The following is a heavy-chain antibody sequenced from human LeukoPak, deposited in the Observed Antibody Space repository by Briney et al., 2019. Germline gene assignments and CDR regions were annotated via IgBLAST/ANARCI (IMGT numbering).Heavy chain of an antibody. J-gene: IGHJ1*01. Sequence: PGGSLRLSFAASGFTFGSYGMSWVRQAPGKGLEWVPFITPNADRASYADSVKGRFTISRDNPRNTLYMQMNSLRDEDTAVYYCAIMHGYYDGSGYWVQWGQGTLVTVSS. CDR2: ITPNADRA. CDR3: AIMHGYYDGSGYWVQ. V-gene: IGHV3-23*01. D-gene: IGHD3-22*01. CDR1: GFTFGSYG.